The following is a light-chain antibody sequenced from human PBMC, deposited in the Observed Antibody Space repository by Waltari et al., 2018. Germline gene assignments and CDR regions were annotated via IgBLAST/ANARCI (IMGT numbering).Light chain of an antibody. CDR1: SGSVSSTSY. CDR3: SLYMGSDIWV. J-gene: IGLJ3*02. Sequence: QTVVTQEPSLSVSPGGTVTLTCALSSGSVSSTSYATWYQQTPGQPPRTLIYNGYSRSSGVPDRFSGSIVGNKAVLTITGAQADDECDYYCSLYMGSDIWVFGGGTKLTVL. CDR2: NGY. V-gene: IGLV8-61*01.